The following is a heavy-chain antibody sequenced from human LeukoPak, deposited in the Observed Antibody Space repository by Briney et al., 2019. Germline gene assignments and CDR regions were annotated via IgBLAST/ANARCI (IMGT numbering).Heavy chain of an antibody. D-gene: IGHD3-22*01. V-gene: IGHV1-69*13. CDR1: GGTVSSYA. CDR2: IIPIFGTA. CDR3: ARARYYYDSSGYSLDY. Sequence: ASVKVSCKASGGTVSSYAISWVRQAPGQGLEWMGGIIPIFGTANYAQKFQGRVTITADESTSTAYMELSSLRSEDTAVYYCARARYYYDSSGYSLDYWGQGTLVTVSS. J-gene: IGHJ4*02.